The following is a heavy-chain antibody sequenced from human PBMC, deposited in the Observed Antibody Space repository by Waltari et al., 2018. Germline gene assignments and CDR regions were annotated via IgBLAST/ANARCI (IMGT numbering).Heavy chain of an antibody. CDR2: VSAYNGNT. Sequence: QVQLVQSGAEVKKPGASVKVSCKASGYTFTSYGISWVRQAPGQGLEWMGWVSAYNGNTNYAQKLQGRVTMTTDTSTSTAYMELRSLRSDDTAVYYCARVDTAMVTGPLDFDYWGQGTLVTVSS. D-gene: IGHD5-18*01. V-gene: IGHV1-18*01. CDR3: ARVDTAMVTGPLDFDY. J-gene: IGHJ4*02. CDR1: GYTFTSYG.